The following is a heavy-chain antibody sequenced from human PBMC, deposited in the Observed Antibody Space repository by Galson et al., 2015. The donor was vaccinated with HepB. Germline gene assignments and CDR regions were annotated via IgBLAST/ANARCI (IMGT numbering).Heavy chain of an antibody. J-gene: IGHJ4*02. CDR3: ASHGITVAFSLFDY. CDR2: ISSSSSYI. V-gene: IGHV3-21*01. D-gene: IGHD2-15*01. CDR1: GFTFSSYS. Sequence: SLRLSCAASGFTFSSYSMNWVRQAPGKGLEWVSSISSSSSYIYYADSVKGRFTISRDNAKNSLYLQMNSLRAEDTAVYYCASHGITVAFSLFDYWGQGTLVTVSS.